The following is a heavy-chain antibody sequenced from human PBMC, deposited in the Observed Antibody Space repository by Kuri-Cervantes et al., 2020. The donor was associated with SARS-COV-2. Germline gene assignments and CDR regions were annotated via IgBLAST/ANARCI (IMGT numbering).Heavy chain of an antibody. CDR3: ANFAAHLGLRYFDNTPYSFDY. D-gene: IGHD3-9*01. CDR2: IYCSGST. CDR1: GGSIRSSNYY. J-gene: IGHJ4*02. Sequence: SETLSLTCTVSGGSIRSSNYYWGWIRQPPGKGLELSGSIYCSGSTYYNPYLKRRVTICVDTSKKLFSLMLSSVTAADTAVYYCANFAAHLGLRYFDNTPYSFDYWGQGTLVTVSS. V-gene: IGHV4-39*01.